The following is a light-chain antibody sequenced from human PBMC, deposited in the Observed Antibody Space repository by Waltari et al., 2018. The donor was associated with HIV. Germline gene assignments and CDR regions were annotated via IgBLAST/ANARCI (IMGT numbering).Light chain of an antibody. CDR2: NNN. CDR3: AAWDDSLNGVI. CDR1: SSNIGRNT. V-gene: IGLV1-44*01. Sequence: QSVLTQPPSASGTPGQRVTISCSGSSSNIGRNTVNWYQQLPGTGPKLLIYNNNQRPAGGPDRISDSKSVTSASQAISGLQSEDEADYYCAAWDDSLNGVIFGGGTKLTVL. J-gene: IGLJ2*01.